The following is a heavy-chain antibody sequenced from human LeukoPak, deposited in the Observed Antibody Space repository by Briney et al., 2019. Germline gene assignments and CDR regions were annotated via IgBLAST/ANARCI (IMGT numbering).Heavy chain of an antibody. CDR2: IYHSGST. Sequence: SGTLSLTCAVSGGSISGSNWWSWVRQPPGKGLEWIGEIYHSGSTNYNPSLKSRVTISVDKSKNQFSLKLSSVTAADTAVYYCARDNYGSGSYGGFDYWGQGTLVAVSS. J-gene: IGHJ4*02. CDR3: ARDNYGSGSYGGFDY. V-gene: IGHV4-4*02. D-gene: IGHD3-10*01. CDR1: GGSISGSNW.